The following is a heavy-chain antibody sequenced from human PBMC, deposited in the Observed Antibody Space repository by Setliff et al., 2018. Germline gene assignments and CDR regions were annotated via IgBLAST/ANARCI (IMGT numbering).Heavy chain of an antibody. Sequence: SETLSLTCTVSGGSVNSGYDNWNWLRQPAGKGLEWIGRIYTTWSTNYNPSLKSRVTISGDTSKNQVSLRLSSVTAADTAVYYCARGHPPSVSSGYYYAYWGQGTLVTVSS. CDR1: GGSVNSGYDN. D-gene: IGHD3-22*01. CDR2: IYTTWST. CDR3: ARGHPPSVSSGYYYAY. V-gene: IGHV4-61*02. J-gene: IGHJ4*02.